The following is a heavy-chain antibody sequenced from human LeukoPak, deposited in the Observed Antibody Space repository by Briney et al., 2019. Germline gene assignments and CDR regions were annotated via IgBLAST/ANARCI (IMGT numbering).Heavy chain of an antibody. CDR1: GFRLSELG. D-gene: IGHD1-26*01. CDR2: FDDVDKKR. CDR3: AAADPIVGAHGPFDP. Sequence: GASVKVSCKVSGFRLSELGLHWVRQTPGKGPEWMGGFDDVDKKRMFAEDFQGRLTMTDDTSTDIAYMELSSLRSEDTAVYYCAAADPIVGAHGPFDPWGQGTLVTVSS. V-gene: IGHV1-24*01. J-gene: IGHJ5*02.